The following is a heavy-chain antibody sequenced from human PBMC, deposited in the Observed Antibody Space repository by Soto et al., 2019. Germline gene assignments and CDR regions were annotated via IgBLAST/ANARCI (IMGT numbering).Heavy chain of an antibody. J-gene: IGHJ4*02. D-gene: IGHD1-1*01. CDR2: INHSGST. V-gene: IGHV4-34*01. CDR1: EGNCSGHY. Sequence: FVPIAYSSTVYEGNCSGHYWSWIRQPPGKGLEWIGEINHSGSTNYNPSLKSRVTISVDTSKNQFSLKLSSVTAADTAVYYCARADATKFDYWGQGTLVTVSS. CDR3: ARADATKFDY.